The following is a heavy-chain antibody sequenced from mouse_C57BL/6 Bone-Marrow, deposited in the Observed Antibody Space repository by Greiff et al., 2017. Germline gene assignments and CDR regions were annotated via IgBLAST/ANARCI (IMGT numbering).Heavy chain of an antibody. CDR1: GYTFTDYE. CDR3: TRGASPGTWGYFDV. Sequence: VQLQQSGAELVRPGASVTLSCKASGYTFTDYEMHWVKQTPVHGLEWIGAIDPETGGTAYTQKFKGKAILTADKSSSTAYMELRSLTSEDSAVYYGTRGASPGTWGYFDVWGTGTTVTVSS. D-gene: IGHD4-1*01. V-gene: IGHV1-15*01. CDR2: IDPETGGT. J-gene: IGHJ1*03.